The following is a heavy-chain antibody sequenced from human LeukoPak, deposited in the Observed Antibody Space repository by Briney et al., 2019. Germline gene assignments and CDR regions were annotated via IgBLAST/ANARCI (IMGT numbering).Heavy chain of an antibody. Sequence: PGGSLRLSCAASGFTFSTYWMHWVRQAPGKGLVWVSRINGDGSGTSYADSVKGRFTISRDNAKNTLHLQMNSLRAEDTAVYYCARWRPPLRRFWSGYSTSYYMDVWGKGTTVTVSS. J-gene: IGHJ6*03. CDR2: INGDGSGT. D-gene: IGHD3-3*01. V-gene: IGHV3-74*01. CDR3: ARWRPPLRRFWSGYSTSYYMDV. CDR1: GFTFSTYW.